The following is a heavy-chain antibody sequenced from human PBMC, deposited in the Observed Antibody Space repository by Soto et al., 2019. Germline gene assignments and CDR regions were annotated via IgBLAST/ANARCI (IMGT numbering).Heavy chain of an antibody. V-gene: IGHV4-4*07. J-gene: IGHJ5*02. D-gene: IGHD3-3*01. CDR2: IYSSGST. Sequence: LSLTCTVTGGTISGYYWTWIRQSAGGGLEWIGRIYSSGSTNYNPSLKSRVTISLDTSMNHFSLRLSSVTAADTAVYYCARGQRFSDWFDPWGQGTLVTVSS. CDR3: ARGQRFSDWFDP. CDR1: GGTISGYY.